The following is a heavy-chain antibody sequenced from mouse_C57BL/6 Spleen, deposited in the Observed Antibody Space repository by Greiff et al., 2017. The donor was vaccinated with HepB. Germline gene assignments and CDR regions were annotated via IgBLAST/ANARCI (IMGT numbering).Heavy chain of an antibody. CDR3: ARGGYDGYYLAWFAY. CDR2: INPNNGGT. Sequence: EVQLQQSGPELVKPGASVKISCKASGYTFTDYYMNWVKQSHGKSLEWIGDINPNNGGTSYNQKFKGKATLTVDKSSSTAYMELRSLTSEDSAVYYCARGGYDGYYLAWFAYWGQGTLVTVSA. D-gene: IGHD2-3*01. J-gene: IGHJ3*01. V-gene: IGHV1-26*01. CDR1: GYTFTDYY.